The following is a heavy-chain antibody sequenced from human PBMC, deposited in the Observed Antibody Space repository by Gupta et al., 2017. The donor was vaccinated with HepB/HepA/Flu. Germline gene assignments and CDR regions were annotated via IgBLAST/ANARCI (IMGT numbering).Heavy chain of an antibody. V-gene: IGHV3-11*01. J-gene: IGHJ5*02. CDR3: ARNYDVWSGQNWFDP. CDR1: GFTFSDYY. Sequence: LSCAASGFTFSDYYMSWIRQAPGKGLEWVSHISNSASTVYYADSVRGRFTTSRDNAKNSLYLQMNSLRAEDTAVYYCARNYDVWSGQNWFDPWGQGTLVTVSS. CDR2: ISNSASTV. D-gene: IGHD3-3*01.